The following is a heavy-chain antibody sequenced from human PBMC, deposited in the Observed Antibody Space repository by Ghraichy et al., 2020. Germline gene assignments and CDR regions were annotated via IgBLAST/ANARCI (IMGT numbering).Heavy chain of an antibody. J-gene: IGHJ3*02. CDR3: ARANDYVWGSYLSDAFDI. Sequence: SETLSLTCAVYGGSFSGYYWSWIRQPPGKGLEWIGEINHSGSTNYNPSLKSRVTISVDTSKNQFSLKLSSVTAADTAVYYCARANDYVWGSYLSDAFDIWGQGTMVTVSS. V-gene: IGHV4-34*01. CDR1: GGSFSGYY. CDR2: INHSGST. D-gene: IGHD3-16*02.